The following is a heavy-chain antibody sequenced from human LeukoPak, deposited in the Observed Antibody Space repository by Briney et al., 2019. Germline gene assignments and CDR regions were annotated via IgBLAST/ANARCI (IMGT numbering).Heavy chain of an antibody. D-gene: IGHD4-23*01. CDR1: VFTFTTYD. CDR2: MNPNSGNT. V-gene: IGHV1-8*01. CDR3: ARGPNKYDGGNSGSAWFDP. Sequence: ASVKVSCKASVFTFTTYDINWVRQATGQGLEWMGWMNPNSGNTGYAQKFQGRVTMTRNTSISTAYMELSSLRSEDTAVYYCARGPNKYDGGNSGSAWFDPWGQGTLVTVSS. J-gene: IGHJ5*02.